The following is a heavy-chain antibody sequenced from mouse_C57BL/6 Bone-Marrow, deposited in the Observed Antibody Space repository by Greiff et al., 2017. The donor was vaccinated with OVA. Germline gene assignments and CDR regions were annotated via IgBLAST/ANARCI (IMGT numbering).Heavy chain of an antibody. CDR3: TWRYFDY. Sequence: EVHLVESGAELVRPGASVKLSCTASGFNIKDDYMHWVKQRPEQGLEWIGWIDPENGDTEYASKFQGKATITADTSSNTAYLQLSSLTSEDTAVYYCTWRYFDYWGQGTTLTVSS. J-gene: IGHJ2*01. CDR1: GFNIKDDY. CDR2: IDPENGDT. V-gene: IGHV14-4*01.